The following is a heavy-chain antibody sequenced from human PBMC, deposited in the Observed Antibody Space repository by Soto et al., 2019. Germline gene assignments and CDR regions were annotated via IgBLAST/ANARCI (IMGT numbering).Heavy chain of an antibody. Sequence: QVQLMQYGTEVKKPGASVTVSCKASGDTSADFGISWVRQAPGQGLEWMGWVSGNNGASNPSPKVQGRITMALDTSTGGSYNALASLGSDETAIYYCVRYQKYFPVNGHWFDSWGQGTLVSVSS. CDR1: GDTSADFG. CDR3: VRYQKYFPVNGHWFDS. V-gene: IGHV1-18*04. CDR2: VSGNNGAS. J-gene: IGHJ5*01. D-gene: IGHD2-2*01.